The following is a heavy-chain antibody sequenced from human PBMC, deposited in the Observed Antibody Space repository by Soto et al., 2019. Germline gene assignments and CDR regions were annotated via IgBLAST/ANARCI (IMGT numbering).Heavy chain of an antibody. CDR1: GFTFSNYA. J-gene: IGHJ4*02. V-gene: IGHV3-23*01. CDR3: ARDYYYDSSGYYAGFDY. CDR2: VTGTSGGT. Sequence: PGGSLRLACAVSGFTFSNYALSWVRQTPGKGLEWVSTVTGTSGGTYYADSVKGRFTISRDNSKNTLYLQMNSLRAEDTAVYYCARDYYYDSSGYYAGFDYWGQGT. D-gene: IGHD3-22*01.